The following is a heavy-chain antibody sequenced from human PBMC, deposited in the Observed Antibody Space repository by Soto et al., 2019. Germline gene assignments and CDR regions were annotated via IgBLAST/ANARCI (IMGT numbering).Heavy chain of an antibody. CDR1: GGSVSSGSYY. Sequence: PSETLSLTCTVSGGSVSSGSYYWSWIRQPPGKGLEWIGYIYYSGSTNYNPSLKSRVTISVDTSKNQFSLKLSSVTAADTAVYYCAREAYYYDSSGYSYYFDYWGQGTLVTAPQ. D-gene: IGHD3-22*01. CDR2: IYYSGST. V-gene: IGHV4-61*01. J-gene: IGHJ4*02. CDR3: AREAYYYDSSGYSYYFDY.